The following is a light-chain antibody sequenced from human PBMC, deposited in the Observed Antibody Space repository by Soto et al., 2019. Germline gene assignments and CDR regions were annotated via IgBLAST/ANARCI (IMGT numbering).Light chain of an antibody. CDR3: QHYKSPLT. CDR2: DAS. V-gene: IGKV1-5*01. CDR1: QSVSGW. Sequence: DIQVTQSPSTLSSSFGDRVTITFRASQSVSGWLAWYQQKAGKAPRXLIYDASNLASGVPSRFSGSGSGTEFTLTISSLQPDDFATYYCQHYKSPLTFGGGTKVDIK. J-gene: IGKJ4*01.